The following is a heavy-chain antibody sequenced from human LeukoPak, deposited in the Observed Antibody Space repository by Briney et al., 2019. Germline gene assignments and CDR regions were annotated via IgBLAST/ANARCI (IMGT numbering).Heavy chain of an antibody. CDR2: INPKSGGT. J-gene: IGHJ5*02. D-gene: IGHD2/OR15-2a*01. CDR1: GYTFSDYY. Sequence: ASVKVSCTASGYTFSDYYIHWLRQAPGQGLEWMGGINPKSGGTNYAQYFQGRVTTTRDTSSTTVYMDLTRLRSDDTAVYFCARPLGSLKEYWWFDPWGQGTLVTVSS. CDR3: ARPLGSLKEYWWFDP. V-gene: IGHV1-2*02.